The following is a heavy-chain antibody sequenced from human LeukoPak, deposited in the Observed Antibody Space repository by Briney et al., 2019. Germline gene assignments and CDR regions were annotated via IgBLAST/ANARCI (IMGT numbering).Heavy chain of an antibody. D-gene: IGHD6-6*01. CDR3: ARAYSSSSGFDY. CDR1: GYTFTGYY. J-gene: IGHJ4*02. V-gene: IGHV1-2*02. CDR2: INPNSGGT. Sequence: ASVKVSCKASGYTFTGYYMHWVRQAPGQGLEWMGWINPNSGGTNYAQKFQGRVTMTRDTSISTAYMELSRLRFDDTAVYYCARAYSSSSGFDYWGQGTLVTVSS.